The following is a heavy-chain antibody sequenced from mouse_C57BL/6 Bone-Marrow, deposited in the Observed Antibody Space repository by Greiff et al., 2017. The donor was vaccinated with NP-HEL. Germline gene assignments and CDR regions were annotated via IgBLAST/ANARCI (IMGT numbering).Heavy chain of an antibody. Sequence: EVQVVESGGDLVKPGGSLKLSCAASGFTFSSYGMSWVRQTPDKRLEWVATISSGGSYTYYPDSVKGRFTISRDNAKNTLYLQMSSLKSADTAMYYCARPNLHYYGTRDYAMDYWGQGTSVTVSS. CDR1: GFTFSSYG. J-gene: IGHJ4*01. CDR3: ARPNLHYYGTRDYAMDY. CDR2: ISSGGSYT. D-gene: IGHD1-2*01. V-gene: IGHV5-6*01.